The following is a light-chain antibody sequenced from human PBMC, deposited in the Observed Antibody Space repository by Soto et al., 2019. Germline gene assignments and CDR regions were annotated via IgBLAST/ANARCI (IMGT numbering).Light chain of an antibody. CDR3: QQGTDWPPGT. V-gene: IGKV1-5*03. J-gene: IGKJ1*01. Sequence: DIQMTQSPSTLSAPVGDRVTITCRASQSISTWLAWYQQKPGKAPKLLIYKASSLESGVPSRFSGSGSGTEFTLTISSLQPDDFALYYCQQGTDWPPGTFGQGTKVEIK. CDR2: KAS. CDR1: QSISTW.